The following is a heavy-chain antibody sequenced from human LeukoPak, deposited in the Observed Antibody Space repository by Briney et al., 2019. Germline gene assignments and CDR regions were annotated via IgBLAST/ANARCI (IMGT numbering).Heavy chain of an antibody. CDR1: GYTFTDYF. J-gene: IGHJ4*02. D-gene: IGHD3-22*01. CDR3: AGLYYDSSGSFNY. CDR2: INPNSGDT. Sequence: ASVKVSCKASGYTFTDYFVHWVRQAPGQGLEWMGWINPNSGDTNYAQKFQGRVTVARDTSISTAYMQLNRLRSDDTAVYYCAGLYYDSSGSFNYWGQGTLVTVSS. V-gene: IGHV1-2*02.